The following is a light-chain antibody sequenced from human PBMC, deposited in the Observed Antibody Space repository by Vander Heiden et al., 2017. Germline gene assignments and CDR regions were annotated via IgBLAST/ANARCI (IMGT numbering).Light chain of an antibody. CDR3: SSYTSSSTFDV. CDR2: EVS. Sequence: QSALTQPPSVSGSPGQSVSLSCTGPSSDIRSYNRVSWYQQPPGTAPNLMIYEVSNRPSWVPDRFSGSKSGNTASLTISGLQAEDEADYYCSSYTSSSTFDVFGTGTKVTVL. V-gene: IGLV2-18*02. J-gene: IGLJ1*01. CDR1: SSDIRSYNR.